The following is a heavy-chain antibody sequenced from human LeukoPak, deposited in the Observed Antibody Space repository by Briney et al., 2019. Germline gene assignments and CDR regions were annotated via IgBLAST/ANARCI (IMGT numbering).Heavy chain of an antibody. Sequence: ASVKVSCKASGYTFTSYGISWVRQAPGQGLEWMGWISAYNGNTNYAQKLQGRVTMTTDTSTSTAYMELRSLRSDDTAVYYCARDFKRYYDSSGYYPFDYWGKGTTVTISS. V-gene: IGHV1-18*01. J-gene: IGHJ4*03. CDR3: ARDFKRYYDSSGYYPFDY. D-gene: IGHD3-22*01. CDR2: ISAYNGNT. CDR1: GYTFTSYG.